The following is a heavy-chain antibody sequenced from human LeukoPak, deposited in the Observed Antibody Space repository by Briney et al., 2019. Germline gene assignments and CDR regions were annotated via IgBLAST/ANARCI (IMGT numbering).Heavy chain of an antibody. D-gene: IGHD3-9*01. CDR3: ARAWALRYFDWLPWLAA. CDR2: INHSGST. J-gene: IGHJ6*01. Sequence: PPETLSLACAVYGGSSSGYFRSWISQPPGKGLEWIGEINHSGSTNYNPSLKSRVTISVDTSKNQFSPKLSSVTAADTAVYYCARAWALRYFDWLPWLAAWGHGTPLTVSS. CDR1: GGSSSGYF. V-gene: IGHV4-34*01.